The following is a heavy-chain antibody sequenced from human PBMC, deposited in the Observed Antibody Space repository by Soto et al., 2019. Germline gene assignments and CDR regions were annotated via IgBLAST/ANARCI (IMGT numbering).Heavy chain of an antibody. D-gene: IGHD4-17*01. J-gene: IGHJ3*02. V-gene: IGHV3-23*01. Sequence: GWSLRLSCAASGFTFSTYAMNWVRQAPGKGLEWASAISGSGGDTFYADSVQGRFTISRDNSIGTLYLQMSRLRTEDTAIYYCARPRGYGVFDAYDIWGQGAMVTVSS. CDR2: ISGSGGDT. CDR1: GFTFSTYA. CDR3: ARPRGYGVFDAYDI.